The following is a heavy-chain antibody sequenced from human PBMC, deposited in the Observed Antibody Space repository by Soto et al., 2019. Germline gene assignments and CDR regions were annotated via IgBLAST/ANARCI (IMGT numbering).Heavy chain of an antibody. Sequence: QVQLVQSGAEVKKPGASVKVSCKASGYTFTSYAMHWVRQAPGQRLEWMGWINAGNGNTKYSQKFQGRVTITRDTSASTAHMELSSLRTEDTAVYYCARTVGYYYGMAVWGHGTTVTVSS. J-gene: IGHJ6*02. CDR2: INAGNGNT. CDR1: GYTFTSYA. CDR3: ARTVGYYYGMAV. D-gene: IGHD2-15*01. V-gene: IGHV1-3*01.